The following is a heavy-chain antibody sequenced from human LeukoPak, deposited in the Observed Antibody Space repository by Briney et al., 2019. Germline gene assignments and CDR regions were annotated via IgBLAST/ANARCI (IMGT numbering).Heavy chain of an antibody. V-gene: IGHV4-4*07. CDR3: ANKRGDRWFES. CDR2: IYTSGST. D-gene: IGHD3-10*01. J-gene: IGHJ5*01. CDR1: GVSISSYY. Sequence: SETLSLTCTVSGVSISSYYWSWIRQPAGKGLEWIGRIYTSGSTNYNPSLKSRVTMSVDTSKNQFSLKVSSVTAADTAMYYCANKRGDRWFESWGQGTLVTVSS.